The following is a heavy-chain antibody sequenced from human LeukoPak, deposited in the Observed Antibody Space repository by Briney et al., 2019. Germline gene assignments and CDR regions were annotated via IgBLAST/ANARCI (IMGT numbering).Heavy chain of an antibody. V-gene: IGHV3-21*01. D-gene: IGHD5-18*01. Sequence: GGSLRLSCAASGFTFSSYSMNWVRQAPGKGLEWVSSISSSSSYKYYADSVKGRFTISRDNAKNSLYLQMNSLRAEDTAVYYCARVGYSYAEVDYWGQGTLVTVSS. J-gene: IGHJ4*02. CDR1: GFTFSSYS. CDR2: ISSSSSYK. CDR3: ARVGYSYAEVDY.